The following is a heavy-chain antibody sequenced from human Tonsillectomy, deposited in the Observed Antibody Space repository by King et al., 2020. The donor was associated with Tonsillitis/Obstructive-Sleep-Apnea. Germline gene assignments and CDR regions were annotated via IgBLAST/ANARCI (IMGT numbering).Heavy chain of an antibody. CDR3: ARSRWTTPSDFDY. V-gene: IGHV3-11*05. CDR2: ISSSSSYT. Sequence: VQLVESGGGLVKPGGSLRLSCAASGFTFSDYYMSWIRQAPGKGLEWVSYISSSSSYTNYADSVKGRFTISRDNAKNSLYLQMNSLRAEDTAVYYCARSRWTTPSDFDYWGQGTLVTVSS. CDR1: GFTFSDYY. D-gene: IGHD3/OR15-3a*01. J-gene: IGHJ4*02.